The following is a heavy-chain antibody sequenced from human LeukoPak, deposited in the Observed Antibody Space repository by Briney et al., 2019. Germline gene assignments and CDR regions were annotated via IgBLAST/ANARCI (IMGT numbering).Heavy chain of an antibody. V-gene: IGHV1-2*02. CDR1: GYTFTGYY. D-gene: IGHD3-16*02. J-gene: IGHJ4*02. Sequence: GASVKVSCKASGYTFTGYYMHWVRQAPGQGLEWMGWINPSSGATNSAQKFLGRVTMTRDTSMSTVYMELSRLTSDDTAVYYCARGGQIYDYVWGSYLEYWGQGTLVTVSS. CDR2: INPSSGAT. CDR3: ARGGQIYDYVWGSYLEY.